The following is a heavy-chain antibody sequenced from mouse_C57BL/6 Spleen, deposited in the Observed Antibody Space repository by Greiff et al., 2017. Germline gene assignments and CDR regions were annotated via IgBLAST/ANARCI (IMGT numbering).Heavy chain of an antibody. J-gene: IGHJ1*03. D-gene: IGHD3-2*02. CDR1: GYTFTEYT. V-gene: IGHV1-62-2*01. Sequence: QVQLQQSGAELVKPGASVKLSCKASGYTFTEYTIHWVKQRSGQGLEWIGWVYPGSGSIKYNEKFKDKDTLTADKSSSTVYMELSRLTSEDSAVYFCARHERLSYWYFDVWGTGTTVTVSS. CDR3: ARHERLSYWYFDV. CDR2: VYPGSGSI.